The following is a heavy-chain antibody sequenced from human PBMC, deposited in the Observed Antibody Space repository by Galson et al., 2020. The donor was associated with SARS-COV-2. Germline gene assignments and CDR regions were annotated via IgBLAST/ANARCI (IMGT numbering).Heavy chain of an antibody. CDR1: GFTFSSYS. J-gene: IGHJ4*02. Sequence: NSGGSLRLSCAASGFTFSSYSMNWVRQAPGKGLEWVSSISGTSTNIYYADSVKGRFTISRDNAKNSLYLQMNSLETEDTAVYYCTRERGYSYSYSNYWGQVTLVTVSS. CDR2: ISGTSTNI. CDR3: TRERGYSYSYSNY. D-gene: IGHD5-18*01. V-gene: IGHV3-21*06.